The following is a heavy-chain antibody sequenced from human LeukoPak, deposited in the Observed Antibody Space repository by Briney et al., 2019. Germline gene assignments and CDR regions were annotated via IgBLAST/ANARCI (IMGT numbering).Heavy chain of an antibody. D-gene: IGHD4-17*01. CDR3: VRDLYGDYALFDY. V-gene: IGHV3-7*01. J-gene: IGHJ4*02. Sequence: PGGSLRLSCAASGFTFSSYWMSWVRQAPGKGLEWVANIKQDGSEKYYVDSVKGRFTISRDNAKNSLYLQMNSLRAEDTAVYYCVRDLYGDYALFDYWGQGTLVTVSS. CDR2: IKQDGSEK. CDR1: GFTFSSYW.